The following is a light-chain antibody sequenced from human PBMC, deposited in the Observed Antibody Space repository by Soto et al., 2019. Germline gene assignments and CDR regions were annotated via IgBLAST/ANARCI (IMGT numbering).Light chain of an antibody. CDR2: EVS. J-gene: IGLJ1*01. CDR3: SSYAGSSTYG. V-gene: IGLV2-14*01. Sequence: QSVLTQPASVSGSPGQSITISCTGTSSDVGGYNYVSWSQQHPGKAPQLMIYEVSNRPSGLSNRFSGSKSGNTASLTISGLQAEDEADYYCSSYAGSSTYGFGTGTKVTV. CDR1: SSDVGGYNY.